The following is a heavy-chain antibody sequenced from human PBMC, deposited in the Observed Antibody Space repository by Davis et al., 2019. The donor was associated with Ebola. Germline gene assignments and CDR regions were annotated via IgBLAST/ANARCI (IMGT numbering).Heavy chain of an antibody. CDR3: ARDRLEVDYDFLSGYPDYYYYYGMDV. Sequence: GESLKISCAASGFTFSSYGMHWVRQAPGKGLAWVAVISYDGSNKYYADSVKGRFTISRDNAKNSLYLQMNSLRAEDTAVYYCARDRLEVDYDFLSGYPDYYYYYGMDVWGQGTTVTVSS. D-gene: IGHD3-3*01. V-gene: IGHV3-30*03. J-gene: IGHJ6*02. CDR1: GFTFSSYG. CDR2: ISYDGSNK.